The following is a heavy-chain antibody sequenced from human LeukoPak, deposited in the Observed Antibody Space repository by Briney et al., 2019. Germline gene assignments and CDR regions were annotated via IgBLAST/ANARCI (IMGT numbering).Heavy chain of an antibody. CDR3: AEGTFRAI. Sequence: SETLSLTCAVYGGSFSGYYWSWIRQPPGKGLEWIGEINHSGSTNYNPSLKSRVTISVDTSMNQFSLKLSSVTAADTAVYHCAEGTFRAIWGQGTMVTVSS. V-gene: IGHV4-34*01. D-gene: IGHD1-1*01. J-gene: IGHJ3*02. CDR1: GGSFSGYY. CDR2: INHSGST.